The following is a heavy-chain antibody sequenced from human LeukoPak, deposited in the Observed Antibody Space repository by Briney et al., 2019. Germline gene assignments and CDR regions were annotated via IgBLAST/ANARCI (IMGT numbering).Heavy chain of an antibody. CDR3: TTPPD. J-gene: IGHJ4*02. CDR2: IKSKTAGGTT. CDR1: GFSFTDAW. Sequence: PGWSLRLSCAASGFSFTDAWMSWVRQAPAKGLEWVGRIKSKTAGGTTDHAAPVKGRFTISRDESKNTLYLQMNSLKTEDTAIYYCTTPPDWGQGTLVTVSS. V-gene: IGHV3-15*01.